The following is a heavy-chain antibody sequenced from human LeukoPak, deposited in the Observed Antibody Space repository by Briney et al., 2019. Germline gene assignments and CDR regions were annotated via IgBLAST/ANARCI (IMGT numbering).Heavy chain of an antibody. J-gene: IGHJ4*02. CDR1: GFTFSSYA. D-gene: IGHD3-3*01. V-gene: IGHV3-30*04. CDR3: AKDHYDFWSGYYGGPLGYFDY. CDR2: ISYDGSNK. Sequence: GGSLRLSCAASGFTFSSYAMHWVRQAPGKGLEWVAVISYDGSNKYYADSVKGRFTISRDNSKNTLYLQMNSLRAEDTAVYYCAKDHYDFWSGYYGGPLGYFDYWGQGTLVTVSS.